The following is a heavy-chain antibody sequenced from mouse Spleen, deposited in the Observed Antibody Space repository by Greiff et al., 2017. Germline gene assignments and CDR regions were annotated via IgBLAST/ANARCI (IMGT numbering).Heavy chain of an antibody. CDR2: ISNGGGST. J-gene: IGHJ4*01. D-gene: IGHD2-4*01. CDR3: ARHGDYDYGYAMDY. CDR1: GFTFSDYY. Sequence: EVKLVESGGGLVQPGGSLKLSCATSGFTFSDYYMYWVRQTPEKRLEWVAYISNGGGSTYYPDTVKGRFTISRDNAKNTLYLQMSRLKSEDTAMYYCARHGDYDYGYAMDYWGQGTSVTVSS. V-gene: IGHV5-12*02.